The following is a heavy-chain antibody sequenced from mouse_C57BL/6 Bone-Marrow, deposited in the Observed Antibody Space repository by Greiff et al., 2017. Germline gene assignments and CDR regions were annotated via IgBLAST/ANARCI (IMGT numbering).Heavy chain of an antibody. CDR2: IHPNSGST. Sequence: VQLQQPGAELVMPGASVKLSCKASGYTFTSYWMHWVKQRPGQGLEWIGMIHPNSGSTNYNEKFKSKATLTVDKSSSTAYMQLSSLTSEDSAVYYCARGDYGNHHYAMDYWGQGTSVTVSS. J-gene: IGHJ4*01. D-gene: IGHD2-1*01. CDR1: GYTFTSYW. CDR3: ARGDYGNHHYAMDY. V-gene: IGHV1-64*01.